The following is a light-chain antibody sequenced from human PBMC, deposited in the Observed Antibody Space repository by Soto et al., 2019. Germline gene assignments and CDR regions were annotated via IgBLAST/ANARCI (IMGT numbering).Light chain of an antibody. CDR1: QTVRRNF. V-gene: IGKV3D-20*01. CDR3: HHYGTSPWT. CDR2: DAS. J-gene: IGKJ1*01. Sequence: EVVLTQSPAILSLSPGERATLSCGASQTVRRNFLAWYQKRPGLAPRLLIYDASSRDTGIPDRFSGSGSGTEFTLTISRLEPEDFAVYYCHHYGTSPWTFGQGTKVESK.